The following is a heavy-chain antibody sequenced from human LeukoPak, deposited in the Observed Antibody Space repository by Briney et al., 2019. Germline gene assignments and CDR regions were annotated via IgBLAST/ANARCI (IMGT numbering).Heavy chain of an antibody. Sequence: GGSLRLSCAASGFTFDDYAMHWVRQAPGKGLEWVSGISWSSGSIGYADSVKGRFTISRDNAKNSLYLQMNSLRAEDTAVYYCARDEGSSENWNYAQYWGQGTLVTVSS. CDR1: GFTFDDYA. D-gene: IGHD1-7*01. CDR3: ARDEGSSENWNYAQY. CDR2: ISWSSGSI. J-gene: IGHJ4*02. V-gene: IGHV3-9*01.